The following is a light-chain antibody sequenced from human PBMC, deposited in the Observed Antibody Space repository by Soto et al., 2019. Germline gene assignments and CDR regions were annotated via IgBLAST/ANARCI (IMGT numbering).Light chain of an antibody. Sequence: EIVLTQSPATLSSFPGDRVTLSCRASQSVSSNYLAWYQQKPGQPPRLLIYDASSRATGAPDRFSGSGSGTDFTLTISRLEPEDFAVYYCQQYAYSRTFGQGTKVDIK. CDR2: DAS. V-gene: IGKV3-20*01. CDR3: QQYAYSRT. J-gene: IGKJ1*01. CDR1: QSVSSNY.